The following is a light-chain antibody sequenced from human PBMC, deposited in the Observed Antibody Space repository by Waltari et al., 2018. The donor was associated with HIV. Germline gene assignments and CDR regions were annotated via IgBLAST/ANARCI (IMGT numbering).Light chain of an antibody. Sequence: SYVLTQPPSVSVAPGKPAGITCGGNDIRSKSVHWYQQRPGQAPVLVIYDDSDRPSGIPERFSGSNSGNTATLTISRVEAGDEADYYCHVWDSRSVTFGGGTKLTVV. CDR1: DIRSKS. CDR3: HVWDSRSVT. CDR2: DDS. J-gene: IGLJ2*01. V-gene: IGLV3-21*04.